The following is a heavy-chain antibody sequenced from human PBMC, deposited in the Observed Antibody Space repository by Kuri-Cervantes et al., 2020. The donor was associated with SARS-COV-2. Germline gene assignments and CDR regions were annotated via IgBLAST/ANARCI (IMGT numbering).Heavy chain of an antibody. V-gene: IGHV4-34*01. Sequence: SETLSLTCAVHGGSFSGLSWSWIRQSPGKGLEWIGEVNHNGNTNYNPSLKSRVTISVDTSKNQFSLKLSSVTAADTAVYYCARGNYIVVVPAATYNWFDPWGQGTLVTVSS. CDR1: GGSFSGLS. CDR3: ARGNYIVVVPAATYNWFDP. CDR2: VNHNGNT. D-gene: IGHD2-2*01. J-gene: IGHJ5*02.